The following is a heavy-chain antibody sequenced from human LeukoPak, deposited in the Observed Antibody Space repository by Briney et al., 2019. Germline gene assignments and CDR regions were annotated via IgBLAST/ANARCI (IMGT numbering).Heavy chain of an antibody. J-gene: IGHJ4*02. CDR2: FDPEDGET. Sequence: ASVKVSCKVSGYTLTELSMHWVRQAPGKGLEWMGGFDPEDGETIYAQKFQGRVTMTEDTSTDTAYMGLSSLRSEDTAVYYCATGPLSGSLFDYWGQGTLVTVSS. CDR1: GYTLTELS. D-gene: IGHD2-15*01. CDR3: ATGPLSGSLFDY. V-gene: IGHV1-24*01.